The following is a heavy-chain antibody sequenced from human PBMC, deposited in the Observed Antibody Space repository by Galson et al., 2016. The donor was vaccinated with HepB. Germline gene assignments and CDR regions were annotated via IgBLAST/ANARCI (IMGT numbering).Heavy chain of an antibody. CDR3: ARGIGKAGLLRDSMDV. J-gene: IGHJ6*01. CDR1: GFTFSSYG. D-gene: IGHD6-13*01. CDR2: LWYDGSNK. V-gene: IGHV3-33*01. Sequence: SLRFSCAASGFTFSSYGMHWVRQAPGKGLEWVAVLWYDGSNKYHAESVKGRFTISRDNLKNTHYLQMNSLRFKDTSVYYCARGIGKAGLLRDSMDVWVQGTTVTVSS.